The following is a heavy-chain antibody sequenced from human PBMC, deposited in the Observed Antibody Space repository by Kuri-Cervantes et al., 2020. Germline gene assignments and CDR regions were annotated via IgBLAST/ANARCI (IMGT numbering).Heavy chain of an antibody. CDR3: AKDYYPALYYYDSSGYYGALDY. V-gene: IGHV3-30*18. Sequence: GGSLRLSCAASGFTFSNFGMHRVRQAPGKGLEWVAVMSNDGRNKYYADSVKGRFTISRDNSKNTLYLQMNSLRAEDTAVYYCAKDYYPALYYYDSSGYYGALDYWGQGTLVTVSS. J-gene: IGHJ4*02. CDR2: MSNDGRNK. CDR1: GFTFSNFG. D-gene: IGHD3-22*01.